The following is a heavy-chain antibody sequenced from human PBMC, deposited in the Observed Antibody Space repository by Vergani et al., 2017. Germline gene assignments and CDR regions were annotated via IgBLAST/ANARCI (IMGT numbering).Heavy chain of an antibody. CDR3: ATVRIIGCSGWLMRGVPWFDP. D-gene: IGHD6-19*01. CDR1: GYTFTSYD. CDR2: MNPNSGNT. J-gene: IGHJ5*02. V-gene: IGHV1-8*01. Sequence: QVQLVQSGAEVKKPGASVKVSCKASGYTFTSYDINWVRQATGQGLEWMGWMNPNSGNTGYAQKFQGRVTMTRNTSISTAYMELSSLRSEDTAVYYCATVRIIGCSGWLMRGVPWFDPWGQGTLVTVSS.